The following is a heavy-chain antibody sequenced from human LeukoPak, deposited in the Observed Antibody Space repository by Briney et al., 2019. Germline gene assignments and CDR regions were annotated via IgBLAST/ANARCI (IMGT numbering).Heavy chain of an antibody. V-gene: IGHV3-30-3*01. CDR2: ISYDGSNK. Sequence: GGSLRLSCAASGFTFSSYAMHWVRQAPGKGLEWVAVISYDGSNKYYADSVKGRFTISRDNSKNTLYPQMNSLRAEDTAVYYCARGYFDWLLSYFDYWGQGTLVTVSS. D-gene: IGHD3-9*01. J-gene: IGHJ4*02. CDR3: ARGYFDWLLSYFDY. CDR1: GFTFSSYA.